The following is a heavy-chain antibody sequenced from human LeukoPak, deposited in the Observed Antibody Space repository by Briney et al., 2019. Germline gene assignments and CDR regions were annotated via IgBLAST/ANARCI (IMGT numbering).Heavy chain of an antibody. J-gene: IGHJ5*02. CDR2: IYYSGST. V-gene: IGHV4-59*01. CDR3: ARDANDWFDP. Sequence: SQTLSLTCTVSGGSISSYYWSWIRQPPGKGLEWIGYIYYSGSTNYNPSLKSQVTISVDTSKNQFSLKLSSVTAADTAVYYCARDANDWFDPWGQGTLVTVSS. CDR1: GGSISSYY.